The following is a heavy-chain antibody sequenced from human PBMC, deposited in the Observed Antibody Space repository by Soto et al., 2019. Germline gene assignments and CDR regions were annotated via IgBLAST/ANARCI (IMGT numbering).Heavy chain of an antibody. J-gene: IGHJ4*02. Sequence: GGSLRLSCAASGFTFSSYGMHWVRQAPGKGLEWVAVIWYDGSNKYYADSVKGRFTISRDNSKNTLYLQMNSLRAEDTSVYYCARERVVYAVDYWGQGTLVTVSS. V-gene: IGHV3-33*01. CDR2: IWYDGSNK. CDR1: GFTFSSYG. D-gene: IGHD2-8*02. CDR3: ARERVVYAVDY.